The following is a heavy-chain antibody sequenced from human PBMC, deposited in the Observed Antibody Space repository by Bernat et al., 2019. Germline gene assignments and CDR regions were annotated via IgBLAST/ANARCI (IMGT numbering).Heavy chain of an antibody. J-gene: IGHJ4*02. D-gene: IGHD3-22*01. CDR1: GGSISSSDSY. CDR3: ARRNSGNSFVDY. V-gene: IGHV4-39*01. Sequence: QLQLQESGPGLVKPSETLSLTCTVSGGSISSSDSYWAWIRQPPGKGLQWIGSIYYSGRTYYNPSLRSRVTTSVDTSKNQFSLELSSVTAADTAIYFCARRNSGNSFVDYWGQGTLVTVSS. CDR2: IYYSGRT.